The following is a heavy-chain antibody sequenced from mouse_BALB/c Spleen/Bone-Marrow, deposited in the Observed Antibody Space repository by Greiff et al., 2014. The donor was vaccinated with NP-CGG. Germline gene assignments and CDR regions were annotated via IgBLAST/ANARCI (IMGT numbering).Heavy chain of an antibody. V-gene: IGHV1S81*02. CDR3: TRSNYGYWYFDV. Sequence: VKLMESGAELVKPGASVKLSCKASGYTFTSYYMYWVRQRPGQGLEWIGEINPINGGTEISEKFKSRATLTVDKSSSTAFMQLSTLASEDSAVYYCTRSNYGYWYFDVWGAGTTVTVSS. D-gene: IGHD1-1*01. CDR1: GYTFTSYY. J-gene: IGHJ1*01. CDR2: INPINGGT.